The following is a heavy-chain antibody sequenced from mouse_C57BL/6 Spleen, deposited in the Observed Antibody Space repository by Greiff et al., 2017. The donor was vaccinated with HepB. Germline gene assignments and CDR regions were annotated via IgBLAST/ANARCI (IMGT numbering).Heavy chain of an antibody. Sequence: VQLQQSGPELVKPGASVKISCKASGYAFSSSWMNWVKQRPGKGLEWIGRIYPGDGDTNYNGKFKGKATLTADKSSSTAYMQLSSLTSEDSAVYFCAQIGMDYWGQGTSVTVSS. CDR2: IYPGDGDT. CDR1: GYAFSSSW. J-gene: IGHJ4*01. D-gene: IGHD3-1*01. V-gene: IGHV1-82*01. CDR3: AQIGMDY.